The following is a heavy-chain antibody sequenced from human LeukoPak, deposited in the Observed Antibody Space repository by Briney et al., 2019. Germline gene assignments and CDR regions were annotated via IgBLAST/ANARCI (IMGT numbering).Heavy chain of an antibody. CDR3: ASTHSSSWYSPIEY. Sequence: PGRSLRLSCAVSGFTFSSYAMHWVRQAPGKGLEWVAVIAYDGNNKFYADSVKGRFTISRDNSKNTLYLQMNSLRGEDTAVYYCASTHSSSWYSPIEYWGQGTLVTVSS. V-gene: IGHV3-30-3*01. J-gene: IGHJ4*02. CDR2: IAYDGNNK. D-gene: IGHD6-13*01. CDR1: GFTFSSYA.